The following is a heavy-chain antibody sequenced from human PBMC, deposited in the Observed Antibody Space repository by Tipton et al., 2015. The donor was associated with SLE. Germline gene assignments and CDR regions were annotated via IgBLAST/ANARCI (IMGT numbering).Heavy chain of an antibody. CDR2: INHSGST. CDR1: GGSFSGYY. V-gene: IGHV4-34*01. CDR3: ARHRGTPRRAFDI. J-gene: IGHJ3*02. D-gene: IGHD1-14*01. Sequence: TLSLTCAVYGGSFSGYYWSWIRQPPGKGLEWIGEINHSGSTNYNPSLKSRVTISVDTSKNQFPLKLSSVTAADTAVYYCARHRGTPRRAFDIWGQGTMVTVSS.